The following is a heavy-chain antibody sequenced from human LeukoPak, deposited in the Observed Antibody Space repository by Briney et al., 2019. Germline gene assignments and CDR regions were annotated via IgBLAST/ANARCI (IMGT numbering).Heavy chain of an antibody. V-gene: IGHV3-48*03. CDR2: ISSSGTNI. J-gene: IGHJ6*04. Sequence: GGSLRLSCAASGFTFSTYEMSWVRQAPGKGLEWVSYISSSGTNIYYADSVKGRFTISRDNAKNSLYLQMNRLRAEDTAVYYCAELGITMIGGVWGKGTTVTISS. CDR1: GFTFSTYE. CDR3: AELGITMIGGV. D-gene: IGHD3-10*02.